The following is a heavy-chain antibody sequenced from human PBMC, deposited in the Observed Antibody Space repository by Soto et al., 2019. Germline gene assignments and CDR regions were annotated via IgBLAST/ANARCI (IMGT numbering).Heavy chain of an antibody. CDR2: ISYDGDNK. D-gene: IGHD3-16*01. V-gene: IGHV3-30-3*01. Sequence: QVQLVESGGGVVQPGKSLRLSFAASRLTFSTYAVHWVRQAPGKGLDWVALISYDGDNKYYADSVKGRFTISRDNPRNTLYLQMNGLRAEDTAVYYCARDLGGLGYDGMEVWGQGTTVTVSS. CDR3: ARDLGGLGYDGMEV. CDR1: RLTFSTYA. J-gene: IGHJ6*02.